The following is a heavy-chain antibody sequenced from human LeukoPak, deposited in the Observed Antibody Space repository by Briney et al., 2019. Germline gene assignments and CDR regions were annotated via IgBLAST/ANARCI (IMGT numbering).Heavy chain of an antibody. J-gene: IGHJ4*02. Sequence: SETLSLTCTVSGGSISCGGYYWSWIRQHPGKGLEWIGYIYYSGSTYYNPSLKSRVTISVDTSKNQFSLKLSSVTAADTAVYYCARDYGTGDSSGYYLYWGQGTLVTVSS. D-gene: IGHD3-22*01. CDR1: GGSISCGGYY. CDR3: ARDYGTGDSSGYYLY. V-gene: IGHV4-31*03. CDR2: IYYSGST.